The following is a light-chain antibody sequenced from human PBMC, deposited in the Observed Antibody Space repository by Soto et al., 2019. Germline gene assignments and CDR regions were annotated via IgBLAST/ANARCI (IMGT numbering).Light chain of an antibody. CDR2: IAS. J-gene: IGKJ4*01. CDR1: QTISSW. CDR3: QYLNSFPLT. Sequence: QSPSTLSGSVGDRVTITCRASQTISSWLAWYQQKPGKAPKLLIYIASTLQGGVPSRFSGSGSGTDFSLTISSLQPEDVATYYCQYLNSFPLTFGGGTKVDIK. V-gene: IGKV1-9*01.